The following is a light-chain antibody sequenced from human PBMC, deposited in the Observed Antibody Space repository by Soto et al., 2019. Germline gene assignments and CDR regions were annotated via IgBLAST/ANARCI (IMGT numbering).Light chain of an antibody. CDR2: AAS. CDR1: QGISNF. J-gene: IGKJ4*01. Sequence: DIQMTQSPSSLSASVGDRVTITCRASQGISNFLAWYQHKPGKVPKLLIYAASTLQSGVPSRFSGSGSGTDFTLTISSLQPEDVATYYCQKYKSAPSLPFGGGTKVEIK. CDR3: QKYKSAPSLP. V-gene: IGKV1-27*01.